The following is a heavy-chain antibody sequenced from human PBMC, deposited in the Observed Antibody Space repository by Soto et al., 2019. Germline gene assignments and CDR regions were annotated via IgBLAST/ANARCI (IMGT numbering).Heavy chain of an antibody. CDR1: GYTFTSYA. J-gene: IGHJ3*02. V-gene: IGHV1-3*01. Sequence: GASVKVSCKASGYTFTSYAMHWVRQAPGQRLEWMGWINAGNGNTKYSQKFQGRVTITRDTSASTAYMELSSLRSEDTAVYYCARDRSYYDSSLPGFDIWGQGTMVTVSS. CDR3: ARDRSYYDSSLPGFDI. CDR2: INAGNGNT. D-gene: IGHD3-22*01.